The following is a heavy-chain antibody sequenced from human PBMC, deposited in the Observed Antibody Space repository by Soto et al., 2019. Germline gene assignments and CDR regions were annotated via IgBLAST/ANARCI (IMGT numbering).Heavy chain of an antibody. Sequence: PSETLSLTCTVSGGSISSRDYYWGWIRQPPGKGLEWIGSIYYSDNTYFNPSLKSRVTISVGTSKKQYSLKLSSVTAADTAVYYCARHKLGGWSNFDYWGQGTLVTVSS. D-gene: IGHD6-19*01. CDR3: ARHKLGGWSNFDY. V-gene: IGHV4-39*01. J-gene: IGHJ4*02. CDR2: IYYSDNT. CDR1: GGSISSRDYY.